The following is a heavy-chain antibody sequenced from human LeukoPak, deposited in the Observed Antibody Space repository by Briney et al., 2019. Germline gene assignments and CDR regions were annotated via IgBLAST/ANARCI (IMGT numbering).Heavy chain of an antibody. V-gene: IGHV3-33*08. Sequence: PGGSLRLSCSASGFTFSSYGMHWVRQAPGKGLEWVALIWYDGSNKYYADSVKGRFTISRDNSKNTLYLQMNSLRAEDTAVYYCARHISGSYLDYWGQGTLVTVSS. CDR1: GFTFSSYG. D-gene: IGHD3-16*02. CDR2: IWYDGSNK. J-gene: IGHJ4*02. CDR3: ARHISGSYLDY.